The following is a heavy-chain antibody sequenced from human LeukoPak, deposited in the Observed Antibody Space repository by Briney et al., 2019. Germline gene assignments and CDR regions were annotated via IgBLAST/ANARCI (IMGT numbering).Heavy chain of an antibody. Sequence: PSETLSLTCAVSGGSISSSNWWSWVRQPPGKGLEWIGEIYHSGSTNYNPSLKSRITISVDKSKNQFSLKLSSVTAADTAVYYCARVRGWYTGHFDYWGQGTLVTVSS. D-gene: IGHD6-19*01. CDR3: ARVRGWYTGHFDY. V-gene: IGHV4-4*02. J-gene: IGHJ4*02. CDR2: IYHSGST. CDR1: GGSISSSNW.